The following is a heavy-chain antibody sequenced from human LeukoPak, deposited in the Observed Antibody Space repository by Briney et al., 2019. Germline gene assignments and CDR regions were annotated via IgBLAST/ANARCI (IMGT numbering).Heavy chain of an antibody. D-gene: IGHD1-26*01. J-gene: IGHJ4*02. Sequence: PGGSLRLSCAASGFTFSSYSMNWVRQAPGKGLEWVSSISSSSSYIYYADSVKGRFTISRDNAKNSLYLQTNSLRAEDTAVYYCASWSSGSYSGYWGQGTLVTVSS. V-gene: IGHV3-21*01. CDR1: GFTFSSYS. CDR3: ASWSSGSYSGY. CDR2: ISSSSSYI.